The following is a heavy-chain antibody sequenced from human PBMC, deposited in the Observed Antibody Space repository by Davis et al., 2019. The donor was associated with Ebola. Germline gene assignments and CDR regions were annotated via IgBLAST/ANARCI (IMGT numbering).Heavy chain of an antibody. J-gene: IGHJ6*02. Sequence: PSETLSLTCTVSGGSISSYYWGWIRQPPGKGLEWIGSIYYSGSTYYNPSLKSRVTISVDTSKNQFSLKLSSVTAADTAVYYCARLYSSSSVNYYYGMDVWGQGTTVTVSS. V-gene: IGHV4-39*01. D-gene: IGHD6-6*01. CDR1: GGSISSYY. CDR3: ARLYSSSSVNYYYGMDV. CDR2: IYYSGST.